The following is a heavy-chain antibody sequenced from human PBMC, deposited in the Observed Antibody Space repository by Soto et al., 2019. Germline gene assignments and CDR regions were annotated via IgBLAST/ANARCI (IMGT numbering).Heavy chain of an antibody. CDR3: ARVVVVVPAAISWSAP. D-gene: IGHD2-2*01. V-gene: IGHV4-4*02. CDR1: GGCINSSNW. CDR2: IYHSGST. J-gene: IGHJ5*02. Sequence: SGTLALTCAVSGGCINSSNWGSWVRQPPGKGLEWIGEIYHSGSTNYNPSLKSRVTISVDKSKNQFSLKLSSVTAADTAVYYCARVVVVVPAAISWSAPWGQGTLVTVSP.